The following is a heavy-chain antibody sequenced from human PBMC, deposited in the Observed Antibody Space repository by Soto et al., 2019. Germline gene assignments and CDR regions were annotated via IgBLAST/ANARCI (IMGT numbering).Heavy chain of an antibody. CDR2: ISYDGSNK. D-gene: IGHD5-18*01. Sequence: QVQLVESGGGVVQPGRSLRLSCAASGFTFSSYGMHWVRQAPGKGLEWVAVISYDGSNKYYADSVKGRFTISRDNSKNTLYLQMNSLRAEDTAVYYCAKGHSYGLGGFDYWGQGTLVTVSS. CDR3: AKGHSYGLGGFDY. J-gene: IGHJ4*02. CDR1: GFTFSSYG. V-gene: IGHV3-30*18.